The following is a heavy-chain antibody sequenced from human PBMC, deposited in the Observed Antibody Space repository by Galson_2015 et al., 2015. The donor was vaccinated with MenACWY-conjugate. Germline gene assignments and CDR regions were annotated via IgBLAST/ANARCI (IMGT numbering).Heavy chain of an antibody. V-gene: IGHV3-23*01. CDR1: GFTFSSYA. J-gene: IGHJ5*02. Sequence: SLRLSCAASGFTFSSYAMSWVRQAPGKGLEWVSAISGSGGSTSYADSVKGRFTISRDNSKNTLYLQMNSLRAEDTAVYYCAKDRAYGDYGYNWFDPWGQGTLVTVSS. CDR2: ISGSGGST. D-gene: IGHD4-17*01. CDR3: AKDRAYGDYGYNWFDP.